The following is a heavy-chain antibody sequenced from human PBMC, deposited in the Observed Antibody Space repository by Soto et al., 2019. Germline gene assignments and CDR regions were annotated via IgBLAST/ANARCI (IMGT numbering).Heavy chain of an antibody. V-gene: IGHV1-69*01. Sequence: QVQLVQSGAEVKKPGSSVKVSCRASGGTFSSYAISWVRQAPGQGIEWMGGIIPIFGTANYAQTFQGRVTITADESTSTAYMELSILTSEDTDVYYCARDSGVTTVAFGRDVWGQGTTVTVSS. CDR3: ARDSGVTTVAFGRDV. J-gene: IGHJ6*02. CDR1: GGTFSSYA. CDR2: IIPIFGTA. D-gene: IGHD4-17*01.